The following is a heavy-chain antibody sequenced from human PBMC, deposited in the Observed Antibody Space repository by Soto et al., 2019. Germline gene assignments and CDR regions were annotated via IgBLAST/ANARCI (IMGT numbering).Heavy chain of an antibody. D-gene: IGHD3-22*01. CDR2: IYYSGST. Sequence: SETLSLTCTVSGGSVSSGSYYWSWIRQPPGKGLEWIGYIYYSGSTNYNPSLKSRVTISVDTSKNQFSLKLSSVTAADTAVYYCARDYYDSSGHYYPFDYWGQGTLVTVSS. V-gene: IGHV4-61*01. J-gene: IGHJ4*02. CDR1: GGSVSSGSYY. CDR3: ARDYYDSSGHYYPFDY.